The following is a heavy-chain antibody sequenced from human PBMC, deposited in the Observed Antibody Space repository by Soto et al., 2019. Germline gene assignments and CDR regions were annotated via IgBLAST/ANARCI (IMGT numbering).Heavy chain of an antibody. CDR1: GFTFSYYG. V-gene: IGHV3-33*01. D-gene: IGHD3-10*01. CDR3: ARKDGSGHYFDY. CDR2: IWYDGSNK. Sequence: QVQLVESGGGVVQPGRSLRLSCAASGFTFSYYGLHWVRQAPGKGLEWVAVIWYDGSNKYYADSVKGRFTISRDNPKNTPYMQMNSLRAEDTAVYYCARKDGSGHYFDYWGQGTLVTVSS. J-gene: IGHJ4*02.